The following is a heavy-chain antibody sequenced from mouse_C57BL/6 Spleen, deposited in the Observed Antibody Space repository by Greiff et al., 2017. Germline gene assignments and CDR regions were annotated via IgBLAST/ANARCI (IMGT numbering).Heavy chain of an antibody. V-gene: IGHV1-19*01. CDR1: GYTFTDYY. J-gene: IGHJ2*01. D-gene: IGHD2-3*01. CDR3: ARDYHGYPDY. CDR2: INPYNGGT. Sequence: VQLQQSGPVLVKPGASVKMSCKASGYTFTDYYMNWVKQSHGKSLEWIGVINPYNGGTSYNQKFKGKATLTVDKSSSTAYMELNSLTSEDSAVYYCARDYHGYPDYWGQGTTLTVSS.